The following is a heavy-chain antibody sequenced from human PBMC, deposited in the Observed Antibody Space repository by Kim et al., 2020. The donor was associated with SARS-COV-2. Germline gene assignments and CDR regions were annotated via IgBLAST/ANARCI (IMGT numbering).Heavy chain of an antibody. Sequence: GGSLRLSCAASGFTVSSNYMSWVRQAPGKGLEWVSVIYSGGSTYYADSVKRRFTISRDNSKNTLYLQMNSLRAEDTAVYYCARDPKYYGSGSYWGQGTMVTVSS. CDR2: IYSGGST. V-gene: IGHV3-66*01. CDR1: GFTVSSNY. CDR3: ARDPKYYGSGSY. D-gene: IGHD3-10*01. J-gene: IGHJ3*01.